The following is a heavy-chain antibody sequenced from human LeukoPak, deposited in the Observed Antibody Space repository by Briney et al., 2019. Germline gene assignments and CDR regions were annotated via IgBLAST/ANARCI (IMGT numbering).Heavy chain of an antibody. V-gene: IGHV3-15*01. Sequence: PGGSLRLSCAASGFTFSNAWMSWVRQAPGKGLEWVGRIKSKTDGGTTDYAAPVKGRFTISRDDSKNTLYLQMNSLKTEDTAVYYCTTDYYYDGSGYYVGYWGQGTLVTVSS. CDR1: GFTFSNAW. J-gene: IGHJ4*02. D-gene: IGHD3-22*01. CDR2: IKSKTDGGTT. CDR3: TTDYYYDGSGYYVGY.